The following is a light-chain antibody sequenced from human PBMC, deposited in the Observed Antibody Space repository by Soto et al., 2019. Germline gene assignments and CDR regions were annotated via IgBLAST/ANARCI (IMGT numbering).Light chain of an antibody. CDR3: QQYNNCLVT. Sequence: IVLTKSQRALTLSPGGRVTLSCSASQSVSSSYLAWYQQKPGQAXRLLVYGASTRATGIPARFSGSGSGTDFTLTISSLQSEDFAIYSCQQYNNCLVTFGQGTKV. J-gene: IGKJ1*01. CDR1: QSVSSSY. CDR2: GAS. V-gene: IGKV3D-7*01.